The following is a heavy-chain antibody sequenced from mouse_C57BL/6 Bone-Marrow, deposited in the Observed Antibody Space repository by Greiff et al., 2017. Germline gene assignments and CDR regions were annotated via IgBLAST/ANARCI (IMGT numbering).Heavy chain of an antibody. V-gene: IGHV1-80*01. J-gene: IGHJ2*01. Sequence: VKLLESGAELVKPGASVKISCKVSGYAFSTYWLNWVKQRPGKGLEWIGQIYPGDGDTDYNGKFKGKATLTADKSSSTAYMQLSSLTSEDSAVYFCARDWDYFDDWGQGTTLTVSS. CDR1: GYAFSTYW. CDR2: IYPGDGDT. CDR3: ARDWDYFDD. D-gene: IGHD4-1*01.